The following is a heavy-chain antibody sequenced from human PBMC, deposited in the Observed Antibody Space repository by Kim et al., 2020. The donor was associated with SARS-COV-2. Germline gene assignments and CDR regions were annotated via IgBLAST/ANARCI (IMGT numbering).Heavy chain of an antibody. CDR1: GYTFTSYA. V-gene: IGHV1-3*01. J-gene: IGHJ6*02. CDR2: INAGNGNT. CDR3: ARPNYYDFWSGSSHYYGMDV. Sequence: ASVKVSCKASGYTFTSYAMHWVRQAPGQRLEWMGWINAGNGNTKYSQKFQGRVTITRDTSASTAYMELSSLRSEDTAVYYCARPNYYDFWSGSSHYYGMDVWGQGTTVTVSS. D-gene: IGHD3-3*01.